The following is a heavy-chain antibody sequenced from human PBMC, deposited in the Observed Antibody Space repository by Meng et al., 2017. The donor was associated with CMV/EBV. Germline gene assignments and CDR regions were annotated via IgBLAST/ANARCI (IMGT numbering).Heavy chain of an antibody. J-gene: IGHJ5*02. D-gene: IGHD2-2*01. CDR2: IYYSRST. Sequence: SQTLSLTCTVSGGSISSSSYYWGWPRQPPGKGLEWIGSIYYSRSTYYNPSLKSRVTISVDTSKNQFSLKLSSVTAADTAVYYCARNIVVVPAATTWFDPWGQGTLVTVSS. CDR3: ARNIVVVPAATTWFDP. CDR1: GGSISSSSYY. V-gene: IGHV4-39*07.